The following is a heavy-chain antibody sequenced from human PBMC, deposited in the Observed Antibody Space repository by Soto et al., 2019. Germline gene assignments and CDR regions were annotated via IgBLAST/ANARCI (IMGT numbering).Heavy chain of an antibody. J-gene: IGHJ6*02. V-gene: IGHV1-8*01. Sequence: QVQLVQSGAEVKKPGASVKVSCKASGYTFTSYDINWVRQDTGQGLEWMGWMNPNSGNTGDAQKFQGRVTMTRNTSMSTAYMELSSLRSEDTAVYYCAREKSSYGMDVWGQGTTVAVSS. CDR1: GYTFTSYD. CDR3: AREKSSYGMDV. CDR2: MNPNSGNT.